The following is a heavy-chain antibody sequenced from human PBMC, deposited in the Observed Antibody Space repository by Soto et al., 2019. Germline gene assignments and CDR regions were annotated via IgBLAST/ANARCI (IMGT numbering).Heavy chain of an antibody. CDR3: ERLNRAYCGGDCYWFDP. D-gene: IGHD2-21*02. J-gene: IGHJ5*02. CDR2: IYYSGST. CDR1: GGSISSYY. Sequence: SETLSLTCTVFGGSISSYYWSWIRQPPGKGLEWIGYIYYSGSTNYNPSLKSRVTISVDTSKNQFSLKLSSVTAADTAVYYCERLNRAYCGGDCYWFDPWGQGTLVTVSS. V-gene: IGHV4-59*08.